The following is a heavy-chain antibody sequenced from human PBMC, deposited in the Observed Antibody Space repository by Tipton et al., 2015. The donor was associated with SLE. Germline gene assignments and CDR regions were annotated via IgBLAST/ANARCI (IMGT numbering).Heavy chain of an antibody. CDR2: IYTNENT. CDR1: GGSISSYY. D-gene: IGHD4-11*01. J-gene: IGHJ2*01. V-gene: IGHV4-4*07. Sequence: TLSLTCTVSGGSISSYYWSWIRQPAGGGLEWIGRIYTNENTNYNPSLKSQVTMSVDTSKNHFSLKLISVTAADTAVYYCAREFLNPVTTVHYYFDLWGRGTLVTVSS. CDR3: AREFLNPVTTVHYYFDL.